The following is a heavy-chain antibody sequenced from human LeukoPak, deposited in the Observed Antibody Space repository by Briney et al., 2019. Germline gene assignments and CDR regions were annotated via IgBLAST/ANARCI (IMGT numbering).Heavy chain of an antibody. D-gene: IGHD2-21*02. CDR2: ISGSGGST. CDR1: GFTFSSYA. J-gene: IGHJ4*02. V-gene: IGHV3-23*01. Sequence: PGGSLRLSCAASGFTFSSYAMSWVRQAPGKGLEWVSAISGSGGSTYYADSVKGRFTISRDNSKNTLYLQMNSLRAEDTAVYYCAKESGLAYCGGDCYSDYFDYWGQGTLVTVSS. CDR3: AKESGLAYCGGDCYSDYFDY.